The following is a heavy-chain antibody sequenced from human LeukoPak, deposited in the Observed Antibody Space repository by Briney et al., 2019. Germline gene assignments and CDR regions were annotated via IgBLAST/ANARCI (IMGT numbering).Heavy chain of an antibody. CDR3: GGGGGGDGSGWSTTDY. CDR2: INQDGSEK. D-gene: IGHD6-19*01. J-gene: IGHJ4*02. CDR1: GFTFSSYW. V-gene: IGHV3-7*01. Sequence: GGSLRLSCVGSGFTFSSYWMSWVRQAPGKGLEWVANINQDGSEKYDVDSAKGRFTISRDNAKNSLYLQMNSLRVEDTAMYYCGGGGGGDGSGWSTTDYWGQGTLVTISS.